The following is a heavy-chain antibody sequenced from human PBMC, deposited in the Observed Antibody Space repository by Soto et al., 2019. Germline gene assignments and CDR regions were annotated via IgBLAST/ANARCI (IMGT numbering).Heavy chain of an antibody. J-gene: IGHJ4*02. V-gene: IGHV3-7*01. CDR2: IKQDGSEK. CDR1: GFTFSSYW. Sequence: GGSLRLSCAASGFTFSSYWMSWVRQAPGKGLEWVANIKQDGSEKYYVDSVKGRFTISRDNAKNSLYLQMNSLRAEGTAVYYCAYYDFWSGPYYFDYWGQGTQVTVSS. CDR3: AYYDFWSGPYYFDY. D-gene: IGHD3-3*01.